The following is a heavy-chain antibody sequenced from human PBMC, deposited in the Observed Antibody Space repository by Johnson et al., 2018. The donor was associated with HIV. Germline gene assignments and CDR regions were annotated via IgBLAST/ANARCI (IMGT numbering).Heavy chain of an antibody. D-gene: IGHD3-22*01. CDR1: GFTVSTNS. CDR3: ARDGQDRDDAFDI. CDR2: IYSGDNT. V-gene: IGHV3-66*01. Sequence: EVQLLESGGGLVQPGGSLRLSCAASGFTVSTNSMSWVRQAPGKGLEWVSVIYSGDNTLYADSVKGRFTISRDNDKNSLYLQVHSLRVEDTAVYYCARDGQDRDDAFDIWGQGTMVTVSS. J-gene: IGHJ3*02.